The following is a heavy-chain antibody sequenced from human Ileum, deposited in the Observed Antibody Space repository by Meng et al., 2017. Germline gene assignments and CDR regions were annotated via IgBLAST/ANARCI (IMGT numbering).Heavy chain of an antibody. CDR3: ARGGGRYGPDFDY. V-gene: IGHV4-34*01. J-gene: IGHJ4*02. CDR2: INHSGST. Sequence: QVQLRQWAAGLLKPSETLSPTCAVYGGSFSGYYWSWIRQPPGKGLEWIGEINHSGSTNYNPSLKSRVTISVDTSKNQFSLKLSSVTAADTAVYYCARGGGRYGPDFDYWGQGTLVTVSS. D-gene: IGHD3-16*01. CDR1: GGSFSGYY.